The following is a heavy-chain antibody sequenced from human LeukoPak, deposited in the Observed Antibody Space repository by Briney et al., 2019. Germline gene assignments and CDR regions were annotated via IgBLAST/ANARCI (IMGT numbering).Heavy chain of an antibody. CDR2: ISSSGSTI. CDR1: GFTFSSYE. CDR3: ARDVPYAMDV. V-gene: IGHV3-48*03. Sequence: GGSLRLSCAASGFTFSSYEMNWVRQAPGKGLEWVSYISSSGSTIYYADSVKGRFTISRDNAKNSLYLQMNSLRAEDTAVYYCARDVPYAMDVWGQGTTVTVSS. J-gene: IGHJ6*02.